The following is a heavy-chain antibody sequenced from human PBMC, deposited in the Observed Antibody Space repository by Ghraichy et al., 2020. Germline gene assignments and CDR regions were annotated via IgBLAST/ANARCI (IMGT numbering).Heavy chain of an antibody. CDR1: GFTFRNAW. V-gene: IGHV3-15*01. J-gene: IGHJ4*02. CDR3: TTGVAGYYYDSGPRWY. Sequence: GGSLRLSCAASGFTFRNAWMSWVRQAPGNGLEWVGRIKSKTDGGTTDYAAPVKGRFTISRDDSKNTLYLQMNSLKTEDTAVYYCTTGVAGYYYDSGPRWYWGQGTLVTVSS. D-gene: IGHD3-22*01. CDR2: IKSKTDGGTT.